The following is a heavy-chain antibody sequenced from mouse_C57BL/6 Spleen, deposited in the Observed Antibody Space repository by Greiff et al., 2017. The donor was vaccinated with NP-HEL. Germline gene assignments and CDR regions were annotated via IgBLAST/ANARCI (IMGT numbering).Heavy chain of an antibody. Sequence: VMLVESGPGLVAPSQSLSITCTVSGFSLTSYGVHWVRQPPGKGLEWLVVIWSDGSTTYNSALKSRLSISKDNSKSQVFLKMNSLQTDDTAMYYCARHDDYDEGGAMDYWGQGTSVTVSS. D-gene: IGHD2-4*01. V-gene: IGHV2-6-1*01. CDR1: GFSLTSYG. J-gene: IGHJ4*01. CDR3: ARHDDYDEGGAMDY. CDR2: IWSDGST.